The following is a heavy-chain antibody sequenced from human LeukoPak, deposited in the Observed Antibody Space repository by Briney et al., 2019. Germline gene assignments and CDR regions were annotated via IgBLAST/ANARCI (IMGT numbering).Heavy chain of an antibody. J-gene: IGHJ3*02. CDR2: SSTTGNTI. CDR1: GFTFSAYS. D-gene: IGHD3-10*01. CDR3: ARGKDRVLQDAFDI. V-gene: IGHV3-48*01. Sequence: GGSLRLSCAASGFTFSAYSMIWVRQAPGKRLEWVSYSSTTGNTIHYTDSVKGRFTISRDNSKNTLYLQMNSLRAEDTAVYYCARGKDRVLQDAFDIWGQGTMVTVSS.